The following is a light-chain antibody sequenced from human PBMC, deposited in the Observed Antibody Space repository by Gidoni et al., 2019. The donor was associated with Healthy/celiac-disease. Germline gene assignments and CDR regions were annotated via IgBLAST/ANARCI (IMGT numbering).Light chain of an antibody. Sequence: QSALTQPASVSGSPGQSITISCTGTSSDVGGYNYVSWSQQHPGKAPKLMIYEVSNRPSGVSNRFSGSKSGNTASLTISGLQAEDEADYYCSSYTSSSFYVFGTGTKVTVL. J-gene: IGLJ1*01. CDR1: SSDVGGYNY. V-gene: IGLV2-14*01. CDR3: SSYTSSSFYV. CDR2: EVS.